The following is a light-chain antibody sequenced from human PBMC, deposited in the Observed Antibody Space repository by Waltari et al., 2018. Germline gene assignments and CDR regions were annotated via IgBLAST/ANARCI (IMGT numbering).Light chain of an antibody. J-gene: IGKJ3*01. CDR1: QSVPDDY. CDR2: GAA. Sequence: EIVLTQSPGTLSLSPGERATLSCRASQSVPDDYLAWYQQKAGQAPRLLIYGAASRAAGIPDNFGGSVSGTDFTLTINRLEPDDFAVYYCQVYNTSPFTFGPGTRLDIK. CDR3: QVYNTSPFT. V-gene: IGKV3-20*01.